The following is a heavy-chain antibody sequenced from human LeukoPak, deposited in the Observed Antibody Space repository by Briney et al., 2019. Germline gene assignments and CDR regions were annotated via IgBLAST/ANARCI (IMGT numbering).Heavy chain of an antibody. CDR2: IYYSGST. CDR1: GGSISSSSYY. V-gene: IGHV4-39*01. CDR3: ARVGQYDYVWGSYRFDY. J-gene: IGHJ4*02. Sequence: SETLSLTCTVSGGSISSSSYYWGWIRQPPGEGLEWIGSIYYSGSTYYNPSLKSRVTISVDTSKNQFSLKLSSVTAADTAVYYCARVGQYDYVWGSYRFDYWGQGTQVTVST. D-gene: IGHD3-16*02.